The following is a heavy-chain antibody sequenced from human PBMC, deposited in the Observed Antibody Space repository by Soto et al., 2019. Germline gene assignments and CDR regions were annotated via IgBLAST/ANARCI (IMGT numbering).Heavy chain of an antibody. J-gene: IGHJ4*02. CDR1: GFTFSDYA. V-gene: IGHV3-30*18. CDR3: AKGGRQWLVPSDFNY. D-gene: IGHD6-19*01. CDR2: VSHDGRNT. Sequence: VPLVESGGGVVQPGRSLRLSCAASGFTFSDYAMHWVRQAPGKGLEWVAVVSHDGRNTHYADSVKGRFTISRDSSKDTVSLEMTSLRAEATAVYYCAKGGRQWLVPSDFNYWGQGALVTVSS.